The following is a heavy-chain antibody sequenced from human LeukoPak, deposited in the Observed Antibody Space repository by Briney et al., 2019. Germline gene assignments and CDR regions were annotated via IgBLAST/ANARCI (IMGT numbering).Heavy chain of an antibody. D-gene: IGHD2-8*01. V-gene: IGHV1-2*06. CDR2: INPNSGGT. J-gene: IGHJ4*02. Sequence: GASVKVSCKASGYTSTGYYMHWVRQAPGQGLEWMGRINPNSGGTNYAQKFQGRVTMTRDTSISTAYMELSRLRSDDTAVYYCARGGGGYCTNGVCQIFDYWGQGTLVTVSS. CDR3: ARGGGGYCTNGVCQIFDY. CDR1: GYTSTGYY.